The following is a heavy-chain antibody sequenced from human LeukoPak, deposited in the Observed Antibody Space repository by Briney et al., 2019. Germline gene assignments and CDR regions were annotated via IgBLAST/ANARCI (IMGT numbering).Heavy chain of an antibody. V-gene: IGHV3-20*04. Sequence: PGGSLRLSCTASGFDFDAHGMSWVRQVPGKGLEWVSGINWSGGSTGYADPLRDRFTISRDNAKNSLYLQMESLRAEDTAFYYCVRAPITSPFYFDYWGQGTLVTVSS. CDR2: INWSGGST. J-gene: IGHJ4*02. D-gene: IGHD2-2*01. CDR3: VRAPITSPFYFDY. CDR1: GFDFDAHG.